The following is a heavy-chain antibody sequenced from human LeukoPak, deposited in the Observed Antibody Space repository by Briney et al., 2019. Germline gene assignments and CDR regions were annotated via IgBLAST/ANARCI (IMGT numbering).Heavy chain of an antibody. D-gene: IGHD3-9*01. CDR3: AKDRYPLRYFDIDY. CDR2: IKQDGSEK. CDR1: GFTFSNYW. Sequence: GGSLRLSCAASGFTFSNYWMSWVRQAPGKGLEWVANIKQDGSEKYYVNSVKGRFTISRDNSKNTLYLQMNSLRAEDTAVYYCAKDRYPLRYFDIDYWGQGTLVTVSS. J-gene: IGHJ4*02. V-gene: IGHV3-7*01.